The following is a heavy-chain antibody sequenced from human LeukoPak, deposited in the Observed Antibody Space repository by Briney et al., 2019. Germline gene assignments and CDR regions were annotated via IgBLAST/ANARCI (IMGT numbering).Heavy chain of an antibody. CDR3: ARGLGTGNPDY. CDR1: GFTFAAYG. J-gene: IGHJ4*02. V-gene: IGHV3-20*04. Sequence: GGSLTLSCVASGFTFAAYGMSCSRQAPGKGLEWVSGINWTGGSTGYADSVKGRFTISRDNAKNSLYLQMNSLRAEDTALYYCARGLGTGNPDYWGQGTLVTVSS. CDR2: INWTGGST. D-gene: IGHD1-14*01.